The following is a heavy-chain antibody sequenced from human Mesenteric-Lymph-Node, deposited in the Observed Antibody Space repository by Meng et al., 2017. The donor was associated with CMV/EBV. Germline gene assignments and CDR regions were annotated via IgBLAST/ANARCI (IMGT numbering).Heavy chain of an antibody. CDR2: INHSGST. CDR1: VGSLSGYD. Sequence: VQLNQWGAGLLKPSALRSVTCSVYVGSLSGYDWNWIRQSPEKGLEWIGEINHSGSTTYNPSFTSRIIISVDTSTNQISLNMSSVTAADTAVYYCARGSSYDILTGYFDYWGQGALVTVSS. J-gene: IGHJ4*02. V-gene: IGHV4-34*01. D-gene: IGHD3-9*01. CDR3: ARGSSYDILTGYFDY.